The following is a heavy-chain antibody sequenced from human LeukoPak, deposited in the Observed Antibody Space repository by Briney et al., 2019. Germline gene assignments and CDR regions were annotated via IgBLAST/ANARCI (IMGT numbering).Heavy chain of an antibody. CDR3: ARERGRLVDY. Sequence: SATLSLTCTVSGDSIRSGGYLRSWIRQHPAKGREWIGYMHSSENADYNPSLKGRVTISVDTSKNQSALRVNAVTAADTAVYYCARERGRLVDYWGQGTLVTVST. V-gene: IGHV4-31*03. CDR1: GDSIRSGGYL. J-gene: IGHJ4*02. D-gene: IGHD6-25*01. CDR2: MHSSENA.